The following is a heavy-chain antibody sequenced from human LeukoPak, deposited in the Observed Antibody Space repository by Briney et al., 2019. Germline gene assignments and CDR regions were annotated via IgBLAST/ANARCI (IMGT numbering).Heavy chain of an antibody. CDR3: ARAAIVVVPAAILPEDY. V-gene: IGHV3-7*01. J-gene: IGHJ4*02. CDR1: GFTFSSYW. Sequence: GGSLRLSCAASGFTFSSYWMSWVRQAPGKGLEWVANIKQDGSEKYYVDSVKGRFTISRDNAKNSLYLQMNSLRAEDTAVYYCARAAIVVVPAAILPEDYWGQGTLVTVSS. D-gene: IGHD2-2*01. CDR2: IKQDGSEK.